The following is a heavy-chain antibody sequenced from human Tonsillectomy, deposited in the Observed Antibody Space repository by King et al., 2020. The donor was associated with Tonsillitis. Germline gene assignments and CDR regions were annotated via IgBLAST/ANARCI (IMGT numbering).Heavy chain of an antibody. V-gene: IGHV5-51*03. D-gene: IGHD2-2*02. Sequence: EVQLVESGAEVKKPGESLKISCKGSGYSFSSYWIGWVRQMPGKGLEWMGIIYPGDSDTRYSPSFQGQVTISADKSISTAYLQWSSLKASDTAMYYCARDLGYCSTTSCYNSWFDPWGQGTLVTVSS. CDR1: GYSFSSYW. CDR2: IYPGDSDT. J-gene: IGHJ5*02. CDR3: ARDLGYCSTTSCYNSWFDP.